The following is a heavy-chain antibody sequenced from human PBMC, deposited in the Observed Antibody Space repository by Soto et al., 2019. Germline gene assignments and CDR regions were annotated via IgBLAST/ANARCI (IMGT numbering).Heavy chain of an antibody. CDR1: GMSFSCYY. J-gene: IGHJ5*02. CDR2: IYHSGTT. D-gene: IGHD6-13*01. V-gene: IGHV4-34*01. Sequence: PSDTLSLTCAFYGMSFSCYYLSWIRQPPGKGLEWIGSIYHSGTTYYNPSLKSRVTISLDTSRNQFSLKLTSVTAADTAVYYCARSLLTSSWYAGSWGQGTLVNVSS. CDR3: ARSLLTSSWYAGS.